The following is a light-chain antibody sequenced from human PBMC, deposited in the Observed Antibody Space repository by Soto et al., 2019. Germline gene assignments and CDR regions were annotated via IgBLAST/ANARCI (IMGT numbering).Light chain of an antibody. CDR3: QQYGSSTWT. CDR1: QSVSSN. J-gene: IGKJ1*01. CDR2: DAS. Sequence: EIVITQSPATLSVSPGERATFSCWASQSVSSNLAWYQQKPGQAPRLLIYDASTRETGIPARFSGSGAGTEFTLTISRLEPEDFEVYYCQQYGSSTWTFGQGTKVDIK. V-gene: IGKV3-15*01.